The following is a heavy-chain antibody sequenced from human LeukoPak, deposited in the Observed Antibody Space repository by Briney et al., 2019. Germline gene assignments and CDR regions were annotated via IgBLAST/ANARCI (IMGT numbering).Heavy chain of an antibody. Sequence: SETLSLTCTVSGGSLSSYYWSWIRQPAGKGLEWIGGIYTSGSTNYNPSLKSRVTMLVDTSKNQFSLKLSSVTAADTAVYYCARDQDGTVTTGYYYYYMDVWGKGTTVPVS. CDR2: IYTSGST. V-gene: IGHV4-4*07. D-gene: IGHD4-17*01. J-gene: IGHJ6*03. CDR1: GGSLSSYY. CDR3: ARDQDGTVTTGYYYYYMDV.